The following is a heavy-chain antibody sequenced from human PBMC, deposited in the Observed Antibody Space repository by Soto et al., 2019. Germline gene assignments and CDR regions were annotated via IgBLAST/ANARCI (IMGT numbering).Heavy chain of an antibody. CDR1: AATLSSYT. V-gene: IGHV1-69*09. CDR2: VSPILGMT. D-gene: IGHD3-10*01. Sequence: QLQLAQSGAEIKKPGASVKVSCKPSAATLSSYTISWVRQAPGQGLESKGGVSPILGMTYYSQKFHDRLNITSDKSTITAYMELTSLTSEDTAVYFCTAGVAGPRNFDYWGQGTLVTVSS. J-gene: IGHJ4*02. CDR3: TAGVAGPRNFDY.